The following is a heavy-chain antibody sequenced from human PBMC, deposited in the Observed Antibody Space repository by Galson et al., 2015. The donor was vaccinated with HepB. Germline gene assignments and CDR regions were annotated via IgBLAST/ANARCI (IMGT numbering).Heavy chain of an antibody. V-gene: IGHV3-30*18. J-gene: IGHJ4*02. CDR2: ISYDGSNK. D-gene: IGHD3-22*01. CDR1: GFTFSSYG. CDR3: AKSTPHYYDSSGYPDY. Sequence: SLRLSCAASGFTFSSYGMHWVRQAPGKGLEWVAVISYDGSNKYYADSVKGRFTISRDNSKNTLYLQMNSLRAEDTAVYYCAKSTPHYYDSSGYPDYWGQGTLVTVSS.